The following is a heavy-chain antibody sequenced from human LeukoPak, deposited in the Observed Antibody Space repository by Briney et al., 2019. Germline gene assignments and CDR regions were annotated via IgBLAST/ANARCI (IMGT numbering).Heavy chain of an antibody. D-gene: IGHD3-3*01. Sequence: ASVKVSCKASGYTFTSYDINWVRQATGQGLEWMGWMNPNNDNTGYAQKFQGRVTMTRNTSISTAYMELISLRSEDTAVYYCARDIGGGTYDFSDWGQRILVTVSS. V-gene: IGHV1-8*01. CDR1: GYTFTSYD. CDR3: ARDIGGGTYDFSD. CDR2: MNPNNDNT. J-gene: IGHJ4*02.